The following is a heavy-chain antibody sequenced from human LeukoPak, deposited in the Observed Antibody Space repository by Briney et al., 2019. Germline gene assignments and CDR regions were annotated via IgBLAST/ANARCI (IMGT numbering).Heavy chain of an antibody. CDR1: GGSISSYY. Sequence: SETLSLTCTVSGGSISSYYWNWIRQPAGKGLEWIGRIYINGNTNYNPSLKRRVTMSVDTTKNQFSLKLSSVTAADTAVYYCARASIPAAGFNYWGQGTLVTVSS. D-gene: IGHD6-13*01. CDR3: ARASIPAAGFNY. V-gene: IGHV4-4*07. J-gene: IGHJ4*02. CDR2: IYINGNT.